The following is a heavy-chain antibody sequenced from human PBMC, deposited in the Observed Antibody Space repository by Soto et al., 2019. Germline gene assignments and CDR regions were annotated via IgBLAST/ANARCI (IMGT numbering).Heavy chain of an antibody. V-gene: IGHV4-4*02. CDR2: IYYSGST. CDR1: SGSISTDYW. Sequence: SETLSLTCAVSSGSISTDYWWSWVRQPPGKGLEWIGYIYYSGSTNYNPSLKSRVTISVDTSKNQFSLRLSSVTAADTAVYYCARAPYYYDSSGSFDYWGQGTLVTV. D-gene: IGHD3-22*01. CDR3: ARAPYYYDSSGSFDY. J-gene: IGHJ4*02.